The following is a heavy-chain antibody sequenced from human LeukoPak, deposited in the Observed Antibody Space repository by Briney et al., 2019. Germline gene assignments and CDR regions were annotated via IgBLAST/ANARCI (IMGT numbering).Heavy chain of an antibody. Sequence: PSETLSLTCTVSGGSISSYYWSWIRQPPGKGLEWIGYIYYSGSTNYNPSLKSRVTISVDTSKNQFSLKLSSATAADTAVYYCARDADYDFWSGYYTNWGQGTLVTVSS. V-gene: IGHV4-59*01. CDR2: IYYSGST. J-gene: IGHJ4*02. D-gene: IGHD3-3*01. CDR3: ARDADYDFWSGYYTN. CDR1: GGSISSYY.